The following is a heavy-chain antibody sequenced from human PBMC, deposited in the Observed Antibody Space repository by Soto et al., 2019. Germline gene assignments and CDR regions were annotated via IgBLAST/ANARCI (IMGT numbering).Heavy chain of an antibody. CDR2: IHPSGST. D-gene: IGHD1-1*01. CDR3: SRGNDAYQGGST. CDR1: DGSLSDDY. J-gene: IGHJ5*02. V-gene: IGHV4-34*02. Sequence: QVQLQQWGAGLLKPSETLSLTCAVYDGSLSDDYYTWTRQSPGKWLEWIGEIHPSGSTYYNPFLKTRVTLSHDTSKKQFSLNLISVTAADTGEYYCSRGNDAYQGGSTWGQGTLVTVSS.